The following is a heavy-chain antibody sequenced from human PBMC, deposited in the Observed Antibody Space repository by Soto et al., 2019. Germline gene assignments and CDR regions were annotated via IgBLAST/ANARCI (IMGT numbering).Heavy chain of an antibody. CDR1: GFTYDNYA. Sequence: EEQLLESGGGLIRPGGSLRLSCVASGFTYDNYAMTWVRQAPGKGLEWVSQISHSGGTAYYGDSVRGRFTVSRDNAKNTLYLQMNSLTADETAVYYCAKVGIDWSEVFSVWGHGTLVTVSS. J-gene: IGHJ3*01. CDR3: AKVGIDWSEVFSV. V-gene: IGHV3-23*01. D-gene: IGHD3-9*01. CDR2: ISHSGGTA.